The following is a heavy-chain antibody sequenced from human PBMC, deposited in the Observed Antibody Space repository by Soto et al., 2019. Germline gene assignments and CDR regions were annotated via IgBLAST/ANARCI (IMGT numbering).Heavy chain of an antibody. J-gene: IGHJ6*03. V-gene: IGHV3-74*01. CDR1: GFTFSSYW. Sequence: GGSLRLSCAASGFTFSSYWMHWVRQAPGKGLVWVSRINSDGSSTSYADSVKGRFTISRDNAKNTLYLQMNSLRAEDTAVYYCARAILTGYYVYYYYMDVWGKGTTVTVSS. CDR3: ARAILTGYYVYYYYMDV. CDR2: INSDGSST. D-gene: IGHD3-9*01.